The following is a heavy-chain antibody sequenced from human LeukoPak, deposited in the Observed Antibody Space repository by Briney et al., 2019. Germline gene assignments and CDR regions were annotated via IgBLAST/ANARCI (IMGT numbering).Heavy chain of an antibody. CDR2: IWNDGSNQ. Sequence: PGRSLRLSCAASGFTFSRYAMHWVRQAPGKGLEWVAFIWNDGSNQNYADSVKGRFTISRDNSKKMVYVQMNSLRVDDTAVYYCARDWYYDSAGYFPYWGLGTLVTVSS. CDR1: GFTFSRYA. D-gene: IGHD3-22*01. V-gene: IGHV3-33*01. J-gene: IGHJ4*02. CDR3: ARDWYYDSAGYFPY.